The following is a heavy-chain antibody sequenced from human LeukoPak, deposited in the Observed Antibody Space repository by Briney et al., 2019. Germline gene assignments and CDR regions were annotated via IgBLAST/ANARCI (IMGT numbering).Heavy chain of an antibody. CDR2: MNPNSGNT. J-gene: IGHJ4*02. CDR1: GYTFTSYD. D-gene: IGHD3-22*01. Sequence: ASVKVSCKASGYTFTSYDINWVRQATGQGLEWMGWMNPNSGNTGYAQKFQGRVTMTRSTSISTAYMELSSPRSEDTAVYYCARDSEPYYYDSSGYSYWGQGTLVTVSS. V-gene: IGHV1-8*01. CDR3: ARDSEPYYYDSSGYSY.